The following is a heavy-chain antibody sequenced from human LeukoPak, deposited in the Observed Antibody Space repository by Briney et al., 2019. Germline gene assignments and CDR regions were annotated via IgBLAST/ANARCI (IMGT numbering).Heavy chain of an antibody. J-gene: IGHJ4*02. CDR3: AKERGFSYAYPSLLYFDY. D-gene: IGHD5-18*01. CDR1: GFTFSSYA. CDR2: ISGSGGST. Sequence: QPGGSLRLSCAASGFTFSSYAMSWVRQAPGKGLEWVSGISGSGGSTYYADSVKGRFTISRDNSKNTLFLQMNSLRAEDTAVYYCAKERGFSYAYPSLLYFDYWGQGTLVTVSS. V-gene: IGHV3-23*01.